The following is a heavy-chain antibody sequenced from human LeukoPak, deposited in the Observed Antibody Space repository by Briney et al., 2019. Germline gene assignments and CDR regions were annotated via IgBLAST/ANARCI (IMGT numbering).Heavy chain of an antibody. D-gene: IGHD3-10*01. CDR1: GGSISSYY. V-gene: IGHV3-23*01. Sequence: ETLSLTCTVSGGSISSYYWSWVRQAPGKGLEWVSAISGSGGSTYYADSVKGRFTISRDNSKNTLYLQMNSLRAEDTAVYYCAKDWFGELPTTWGQGTLVTVSS. CDR3: AKDWFGELPTT. J-gene: IGHJ5*02. CDR2: ISGSGGST.